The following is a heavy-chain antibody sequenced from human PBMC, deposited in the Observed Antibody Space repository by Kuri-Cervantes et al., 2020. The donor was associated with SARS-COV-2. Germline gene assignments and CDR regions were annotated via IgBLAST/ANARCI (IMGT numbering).Heavy chain of an antibody. CDR2: IYHSGST. V-gene: IGHV4-38-2*01. D-gene: IGHD7-27*01. CDR3: ARTQLGMNMDV. CDR1: GYSISSGYY. Sequence: GSLRLSCAVSGYSISSGYYWGWIRQPPGKGLEWIGSIYHSGSTYYNPSLKSRVTISVDTSKNQFSLKLSSVAAADTAVYYCARTQLGMNMDVWGKGTTVTVSS. J-gene: IGHJ6*03.